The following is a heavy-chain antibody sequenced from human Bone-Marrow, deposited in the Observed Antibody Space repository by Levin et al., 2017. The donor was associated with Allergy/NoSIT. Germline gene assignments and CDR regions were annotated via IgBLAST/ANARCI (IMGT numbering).Heavy chain of an antibody. J-gene: IGHJ3*02. Sequence: GGSLRLSCAASGFTFSSYGMHWVRQAPGKGLEWVAVIWYDGSNKYYADSVKGRFTISRDNSKNTLYLQMNSLRAEDTAVYYCARGGSGCSSTSCLYDAFDIWGQGTMVTVSS. CDR1: GFTFSSYG. D-gene: IGHD2-2*01. V-gene: IGHV3-33*01. CDR2: IWYDGSNK. CDR3: ARGGSGCSSTSCLYDAFDI.